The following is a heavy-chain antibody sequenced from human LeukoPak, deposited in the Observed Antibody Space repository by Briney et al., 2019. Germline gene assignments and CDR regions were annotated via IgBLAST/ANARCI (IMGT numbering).Heavy chain of an antibody. D-gene: IGHD7-27*01. CDR3: ARRPTGDPKFDY. V-gene: IGHV4-59*08. CDR1: VGSIGIYS. CDR2: IYSSGST. Sequence: PSETLSLTCSVSVGSIGIYSGTWIRHPPGKGLEWIGYIYSSGSTYYNPSLKSRVTISVDTSKNRFSLKLSTVTAADTAVYYCARRPTGDPKFDYWGQGTLVTVSS. J-gene: IGHJ4*02.